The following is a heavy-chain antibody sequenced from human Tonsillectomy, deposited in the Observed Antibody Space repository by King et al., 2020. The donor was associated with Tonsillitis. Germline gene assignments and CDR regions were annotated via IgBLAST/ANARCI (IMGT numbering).Heavy chain of an antibody. J-gene: IGHJ6*03. Sequence: VQLVQSGGGVVQPGGSLRLSCAASGFIFADDGMHWVRQAPGKGLEWVSFISAEGVSPYYADFVKGRFTISKDNSKNSLFLQMNSLRPEDTALYYCAKDHYYHSSGYFNMDVWGKGTTVTVSS. CDR1: GFIFADDG. CDR2: ISAEGVSP. D-gene: IGHD3-22*01. CDR3: AKDHYYHSSGYFNMDV. V-gene: IGHV3-43*02.